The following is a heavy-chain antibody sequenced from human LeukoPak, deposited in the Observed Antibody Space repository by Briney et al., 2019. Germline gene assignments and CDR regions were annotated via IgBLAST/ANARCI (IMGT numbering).Heavy chain of an antibody. Sequence: GGSLRLSCAASGFTLSSYVMHWVRQAPGKGLEWVAVISYDGSNKYYADSVKGRFTISRDNSKNTLYLQMNTLRAEDTAVYYCVRRYMATSAEDFDYWGQGTLVTVFS. CDR1: GFTLSSYV. CDR3: VRRYMATSAEDFDY. V-gene: IGHV3-30*04. J-gene: IGHJ4*02. D-gene: IGHD3-16*02. CDR2: ISYDGSNK.